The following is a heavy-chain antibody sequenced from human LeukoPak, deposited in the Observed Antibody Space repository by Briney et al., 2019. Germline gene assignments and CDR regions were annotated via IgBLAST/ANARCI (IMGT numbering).Heavy chain of an antibody. CDR1: GYTFTGYY. Sequence: GASVKVSCKASGYTFTGYYMHWVRQAPGQGLEWMGWISAYNGNTNYVQKLQGRVTMTTDTSTSTAYMELRSLRSDDTAVYYCARDQAQHSGSYPYNYYGMDVWGQGTTVTVSS. CDR3: ARDQAQHSGSYPYNYYGMDV. D-gene: IGHD3-10*01. V-gene: IGHV1-18*04. J-gene: IGHJ6*02. CDR2: ISAYNGNT.